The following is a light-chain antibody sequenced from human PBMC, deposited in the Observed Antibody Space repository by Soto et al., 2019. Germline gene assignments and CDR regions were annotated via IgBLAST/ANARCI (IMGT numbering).Light chain of an antibody. CDR1: SSDVGGYRF. CDR3: SSYAGSTLYV. Sequence: QSALTQPPSASGSPGQSVTISCTGTSSDVGGYRFVSWYPQHPGKAPNLIIYQVTKRHPGVTDRLSGSKSGNSACLTVSGLQAEDDADYYCSSYAGSTLYVFATGTKLTVL. J-gene: IGLJ1*01. CDR2: QVT. V-gene: IGLV2-8*01.